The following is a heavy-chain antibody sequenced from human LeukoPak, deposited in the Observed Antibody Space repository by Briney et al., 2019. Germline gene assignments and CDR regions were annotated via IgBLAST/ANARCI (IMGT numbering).Heavy chain of an antibody. J-gene: IGHJ2*01. CDR3: AKDGYYSSANHFARLHFDL. V-gene: IGHV3-23*01. CDR2: ISGDVQTT. Sequence: GRSLRLSCEASGFTFSTHAMTWIRQTPGKGLEWLSVISGDVQTTTYASSVKGRFTISRDNSKNTLYLEMNSLRVEDTAIYYCAKDGYYSSANHFARLHFDLWGRGTRVTVSS. CDR1: GFTFSTHA. D-gene: IGHD3-10*01.